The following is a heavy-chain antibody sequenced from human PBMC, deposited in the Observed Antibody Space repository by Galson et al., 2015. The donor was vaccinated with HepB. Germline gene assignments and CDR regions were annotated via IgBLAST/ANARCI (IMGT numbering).Heavy chain of an antibody. CDR1: GYTFTSYG. V-gene: IGHV1-18*01. J-gene: IGHJ3*02. Sequence: VKVSCKASGYTFTSYGISWVRQAPGQGLEWMGWISAYNGNTNYAQKHQGRVTMTTDTSTSTAYMELRSLRSDDTAVYYCARTSDDLDAFDIWGQGTMVTVSS. CDR3: ARTSDDLDAFDI. CDR2: ISAYNGNT.